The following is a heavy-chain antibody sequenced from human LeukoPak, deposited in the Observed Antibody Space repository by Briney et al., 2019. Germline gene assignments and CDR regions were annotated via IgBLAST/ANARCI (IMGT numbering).Heavy chain of an antibody. CDR2: IRYDGSNK. Sequence: GGSLRLSCAASGFTFSSYGMHWVRQAPGKGLEWVAFIRYDGSNKYHADSVKGRFTISRDNSKNTLSLQMNSLRAEDTAVYYCARTLMVYARPPGYWGQGTLVTVSS. J-gene: IGHJ4*02. CDR3: ARTLMVYARPPGY. V-gene: IGHV3-30*02. CDR1: GFTFSSYG. D-gene: IGHD2-8*01.